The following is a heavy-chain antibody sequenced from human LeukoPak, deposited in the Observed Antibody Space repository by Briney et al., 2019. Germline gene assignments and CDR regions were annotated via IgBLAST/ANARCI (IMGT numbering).Heavy chain of an antibody. V-gene: IGHV1-69*01. CDR3: ARVVGYCSSTSCYYYYGMDV. J-gene: IGHJ6*02. D-gene: IGHD2-2*01. Sequence: GASVKVSCKASGGTFSSYAISWVRQAPGQGLEWMGGIIPIFGTANYAQKFQGRVTITADESTSTAYMELSSLRSEDTAVYYCARVVGYCSSTSCYYYYGMDVWGQGTTVTVSS. CDR1: GGTFSSYA. CDR2: IIPIFGTA.